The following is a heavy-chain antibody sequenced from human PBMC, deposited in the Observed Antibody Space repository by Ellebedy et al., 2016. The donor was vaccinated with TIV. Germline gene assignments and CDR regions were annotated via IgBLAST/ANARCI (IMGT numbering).Heavy chain of an antibody. Sequence: AASVKVSCKASGGTFSSYAISWVRQAPGQGLEWMGRIIPILGIANYTQKFQGRVTITADKSTSTAYMEVSSLISDDTAVYYCASGRGGDYYYNMDVWGQGTTVTVSS. D-gene: IGHD1-1*01. CDR3: ASGRGGDYYYNMDV. CDR1: GGTFSSYA. V-gene: IGHV1-69*04. CDR2: IIPILGIA. J-gene: IGHJ6*02.